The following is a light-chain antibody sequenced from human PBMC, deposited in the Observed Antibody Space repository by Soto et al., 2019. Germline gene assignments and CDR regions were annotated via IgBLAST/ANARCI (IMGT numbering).Light chain of an antibody. J-gene: IGKJ3*01. CDR1: QSVSSSY. V-gene: IGKV3-20*01. Sequence: EIVLTQSPGTLSLSPGERATLSCRASQSVSSSYLASYQQKPGQAPRLLIYGASSRATGIPDRFSGSGSGTDFTLSISRLEPEDFPVYYCQQYGSSPLFTFGPGTKVDIK. CDR3: QQYGSSPLFT. CDR2: GAS.